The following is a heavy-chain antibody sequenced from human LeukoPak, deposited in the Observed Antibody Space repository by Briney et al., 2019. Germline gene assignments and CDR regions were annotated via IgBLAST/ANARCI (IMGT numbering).Heavy chain of an antibody. CDR2: INPNSGGT. D-gene: IGHD6-19*01. CDR3: ASLYSSGWYERAFDI. Sequence: ASVKVSCKASGYTFTGYYMHWVRQAPGQGLEWMGWINPNSGGTNYAQKFQGRVTMTRDTSISTAYMELSRLRSDDTAVYYCASLYSSGWYERAFDIWGQGTMVTVSS. V-gene: IGHV1-2*02. CDR1: GYTFTGYY. J-gene: IGHJ3*02.